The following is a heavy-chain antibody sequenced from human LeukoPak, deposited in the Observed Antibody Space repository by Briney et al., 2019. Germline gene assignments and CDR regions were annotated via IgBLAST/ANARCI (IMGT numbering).Heavy chain of an antibody. V-gene: IGHV4-4*07. CDR3: ARDPYDKDPFPFDY. Sequence: SETLSLTCTVSGGSISSYYWSWIRQPAGKGLEWIGRIYTSGSTNYNPSLKSRVTMSVDTSKNQFSLKLSSVTAADTAVYYCARDPYDKDPFPFDYWGQGTLVTVSS. D-gene: IGHD3-22*01. J-gene: IGHJ4*02. CDR1: GGSISSYY. CDR2: IYTSGST.